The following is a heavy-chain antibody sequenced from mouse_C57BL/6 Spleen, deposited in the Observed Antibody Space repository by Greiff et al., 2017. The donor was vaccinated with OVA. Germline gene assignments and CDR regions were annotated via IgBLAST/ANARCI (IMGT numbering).Heavy chain of an antibody. CDR2: ISDGGSYT. Sequence: EVQVVESGGGLVKPGGSLKLSCAASGFTFSSYAMSWVRQTPEKRLEWVATISDGGSYTYYPDNVKGRFTISRDNAKNNLYLQMSQLKSEDTAMYYCARDGNYPYYFDYWGQGTTLTVSS. CDR1: GFTFSSYA. V-gene: IGHV5-4*01. D-gene: IGHD2-1*01. J-gene: IGHJ2*01. CDR3: ARDGNYPYYFDY.